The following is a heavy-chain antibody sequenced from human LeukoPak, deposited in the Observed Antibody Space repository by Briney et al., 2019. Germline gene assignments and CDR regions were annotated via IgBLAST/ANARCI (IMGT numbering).Heavy chain of an antibody. D-gene: IGHD1-1*01. Sequence: ASVKVSCKASGGTFSSYAISWVRQAPGQGLEWMGWISAYNGNTNYAQKLQGRVTMTTDTSTSTAYMELRSLRSDDTAVYCCARATGTTMDPWGQGTLVTVSS. J-gene: IGHJ5*02. CDR3: ARATGTTMDP. CDR2: ISAYNGNT. V-gene: IGHV1-18*01. CDR1: GGTFSSYA.